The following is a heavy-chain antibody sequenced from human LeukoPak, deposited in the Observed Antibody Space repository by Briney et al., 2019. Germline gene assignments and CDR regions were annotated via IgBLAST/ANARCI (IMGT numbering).Heavy chain of an antibody. CDR1: GFTFSDYY. CDR2: ISRSGSTI. Sequence: GGSLTLSCAASGFTFSDYYMSWIRQAPGKGLEWVSYISRSGSTIYYADSVKGRFTISRDNAKNSLYLQMNSLRAEDTAVYYCARDPSHIVVVTAPLPASDYWGQGTLVTVSS. J-gene: IGHJ4*02. D-gene: IGHD2-21*02. CDR3: ARDPSHIVVVTAPLPASDY. V-gene: IGHV3-11*01.